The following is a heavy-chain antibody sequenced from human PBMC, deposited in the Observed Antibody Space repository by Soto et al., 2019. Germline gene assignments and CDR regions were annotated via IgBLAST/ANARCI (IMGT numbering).Heavy chain of an antibody. CDR1: GFTFSIYG. D-gene: IGHD3-10*01. Sequence: GGSLRLSCAASGFTFSIYGMHWVRQAPGKGLEWVAVISYDGSNKYYADSVKGRFTISRDNSKNTLYLQMNSLRAEDTAVYYCAKSLGYYGSENYWGQGTLVTVSS. V-gene: IGHV3-30*18. J-gene: IGHJ4*02. CDR2: ISYDGSNK. CDR3: AKSLGYYGSENY.